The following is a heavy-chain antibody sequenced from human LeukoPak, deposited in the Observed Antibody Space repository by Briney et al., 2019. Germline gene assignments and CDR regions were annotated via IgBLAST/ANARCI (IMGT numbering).Heavy chain of an antibody. V-gene: IGHV4-34*01. CDR2: INHSGST. D-gene: IGHD6-13*01. J-gene: IGHJ4*02. CDR1: GGSFSGYY. CDR3: ARSLGIAAAGGSPDY. Sequence: TSETLSLTCAVYGGSFSGYYWSWIRQPPGKGLEWIGEINHSGSTNYNPSLKSRVTISVDTSKNQFSLKLSSVTAADTAVYYCARSLGIAAAGGSPDYWGQGTLVTVSS.